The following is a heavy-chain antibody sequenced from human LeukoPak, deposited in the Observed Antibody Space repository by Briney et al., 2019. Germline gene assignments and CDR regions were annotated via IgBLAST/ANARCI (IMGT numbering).Heavy chain of an antibody. Sequence: SETLSLTCTVSGGSISSGGYYWSWIRQHPGKGLEWIGYIYYSGSTYYNPSLKSRVTISVDTSKNQFSLKLSSVAAADTAVYYCARVTKVPRIAAADYWGQGTLVTVSS. J-gene: IGHJ4*02. V-gene: IGHV4-31*03. CDR3: ARVTKVPRIAAADY. CDR2: IYYSGST. CDR1: GGSISSGGYY. D-gene: IGHD6-13*01.